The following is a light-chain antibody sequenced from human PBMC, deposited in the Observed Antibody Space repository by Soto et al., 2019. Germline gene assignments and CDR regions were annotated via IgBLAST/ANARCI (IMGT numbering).Light chain of an antibody. Sequence: DIQMPQSPPTLSASGGDRVTITCRASQPISSWLAWYPQKPGKAPKLLLYDSSNFESGAPSRFSGSVSGTEFTLTISRLQPEDFGIYYGQQYEKYWTFGQGTKVEI. J-gene: IGKJ1*01. CDR1: QPISSW. CDR2: DSS. V-gene: IGKV1-5*01. CDR3: QQYEKYWT.